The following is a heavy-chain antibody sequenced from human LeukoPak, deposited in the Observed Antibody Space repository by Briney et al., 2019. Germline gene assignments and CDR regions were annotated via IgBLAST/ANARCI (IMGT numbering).Heavy chain of an antibody. CDR2: IYYSGST. Sequence: SETLSLTCTVSGGSISSYYWSWIRQPPGKGLEWIGYIYYSGSTNYNPSLKSRVTISVDTSKNQFSLKLSSVTAADTAVYYCARDVGPTYFDSGSPNWFDPWGQGTLVTVSS. D-gene: IGHD3-10*01. J-gene: IGHJ5*02. V-gene: IGHV4-59*01. CDR3: ARDVGPTYFDSGSPNWFDP. CDR1: GGSISSYY.